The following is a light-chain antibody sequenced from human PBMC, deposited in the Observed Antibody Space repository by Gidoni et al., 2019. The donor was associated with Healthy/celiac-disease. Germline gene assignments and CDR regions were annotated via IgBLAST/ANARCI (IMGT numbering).Light chain of an antibody. CDR2: KAS. CDR3: QQYNSYQWT. Sequence: DIQMTQSPSTLSASGGDRVTITCRDSQSISSWLTWYQQKPGKAPNLLIYKASSLESGVPSRCSGSGSGTEFTLTISSLQPDDFATYYCQQYNSYQWTFXXXTKVEIK. J-gene: IGKJ1*01. CDR1: QSISSW. V-gene: IGKV1-5*03.